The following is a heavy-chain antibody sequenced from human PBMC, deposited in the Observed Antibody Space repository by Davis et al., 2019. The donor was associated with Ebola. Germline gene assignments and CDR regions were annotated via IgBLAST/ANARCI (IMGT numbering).Heavy chain of an antibody. V-gene: IGHV3-48*02. D-gene: IGHD3-10*01. J-gene: IGHJ6*04. CDR1: GGSISSYY. Sequence: ETLSLTCTVSGGSISSYYWSWVRQAPGKGLEWVSSVSGSGGSTYYADSVKGRFTISRDNAKNSLYLQMNSLRDEDTAVYYCARADYGSGSSYGMDVWGKGTTVTVSS. CDR2: VSGSGGST. CDR3: ARADYGSGSSYGMDV.